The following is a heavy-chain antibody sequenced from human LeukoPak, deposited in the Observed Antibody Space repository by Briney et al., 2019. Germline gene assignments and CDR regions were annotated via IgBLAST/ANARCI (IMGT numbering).Heavy chain of an antibody. D-gene: IGHD2-2*01. CDR2: IKQDGSEK. V-gene: IGHV3-7*01. CDR3: ARDAFLGYCSSTSCYQSWFDP. Sequence: GGSLRLSCAASGFTFSSYWMSWVRQAPGKGLEWVANIKQDGSEKYYVVSVKGRFTISRDNAKNSLYLQMNSLRAEDTAVYYCARDAFLGYCSSTSCYQSWFDPWGQGTLVTVSS. CDR1: GFTFSSYW. J-gene: IGHJ5*02.